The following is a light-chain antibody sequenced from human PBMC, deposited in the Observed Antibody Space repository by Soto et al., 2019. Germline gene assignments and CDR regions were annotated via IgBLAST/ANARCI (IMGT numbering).Light chain of an antibody. CDR3: MQGTHWPPWT. CDR1: QSLLYSDGNTY. J-gene: IGKJ1*01. Sequence: DVVLTQSPLSLPVTLGQPASISCRSSQSLLYSDGNTYLSWFQQRPGQSPRRLLYRVSNRESGVPDRFSGSGSGTDFTLKISRVEAEDVAIYYCMQGTHWPPWTFGQGTKLEIE. CDR2: RVS. V-gene: IGKV2-30*01.